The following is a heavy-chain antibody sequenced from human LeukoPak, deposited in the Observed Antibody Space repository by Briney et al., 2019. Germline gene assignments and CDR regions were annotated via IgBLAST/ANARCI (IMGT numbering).Heavy chain of an antibody. CDR2: IYYSGST. CDR3: AWGVGAFDI. Sequence: PSETLSLTCTVSGGSISSSSYYWGWIRQPPGKGLEWIGIIYYSGSTYYNPSLKSRVTISVDTSKNQFSLKLSSVTAADTAVYYCAWGVGAFDIWGQGTMVTVSS. CDR1: GGSISSSSYY. D-gene: IGHD3-10*01. J-gene: IGHJ3*02. V-gene: IGHV4-39*07.